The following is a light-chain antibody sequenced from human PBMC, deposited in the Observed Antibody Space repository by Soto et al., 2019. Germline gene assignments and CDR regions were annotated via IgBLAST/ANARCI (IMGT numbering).Light chain of an antibody. CDR3: QQYRDSRT. CDR2: GAS. CDR1: QSFSNNY. Sequence: EIVLTQSPGTLSLSPGERATLSCRASQSFSNNYLAWYQQKPGQAPRLLIYGASSRATGIPDRFSGSGSGTDFTPTISRLEPEDFAVYYCQQYRDSRTFGQGTKVEIK. V-gene: IGKV3-20*01. J-gene: IGKJ1*01.